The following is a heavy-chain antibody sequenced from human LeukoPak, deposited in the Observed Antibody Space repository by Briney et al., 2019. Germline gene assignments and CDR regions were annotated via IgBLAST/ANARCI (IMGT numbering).Heavy chain of an antibody. CDR3: ARGEWSSSPFDY. V-gene: IGHV3-48*01. J-gene: IGHJ4*02. D-gene: IGHD6-6*01. Sequence: GGSLRLSCAASGFTFSAYEMNWVRQAPGKGLEWVSYISSSGSTTYYADSVKGRFTISRDNSKNTLFLQMNSLRAEDTAVYYCARGEWSSSPFDYWGQGTLVAVSS. CDR1: GFTFSAYE. CDR2: ISSSGSTT.